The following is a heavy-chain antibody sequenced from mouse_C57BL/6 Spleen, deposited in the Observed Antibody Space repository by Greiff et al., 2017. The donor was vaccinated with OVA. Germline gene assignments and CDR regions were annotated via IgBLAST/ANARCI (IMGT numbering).Heavy chain of an antibody. J-gene: IGHJ4*01. CDR3: ARSAAQATMDY. Sequence: QVQLQQPGAEFVKPGASVKLSCKASGYTFTSYWMQWVKQRPGQGLEWIGEIDPSDSYTNYNQKFKGKATLTVDTSSSTAYMQLSSLTSEDAAVYYCARSAAQATMDYWGQGTSVTVSS. V-gene: IGHV1-50*01. CDR2: IDPSDSYT. D-gene: IGHD3-2*02. CDR1: GYTFTSYW.